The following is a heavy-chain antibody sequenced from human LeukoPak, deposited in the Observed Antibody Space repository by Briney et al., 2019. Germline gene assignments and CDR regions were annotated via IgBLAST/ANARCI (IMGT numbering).Heavy chain of an antibody. D-gene: IGHD3-3*01. J-gene: IGHJ4*02. V-gene: IGHV3-21*01. CDR3: ARDRPTGASRLFVVQ. CDR1: GFTFSSYS. Sequence: GGSLRLSCAASGFTFSSYSMTWVRQAPGKGLEWVSSMSSGSRYIYYADSVRGRSTIARDNAKNSLYLLMNSLRVEDTAVYYCARDRPTGASRLFVVQWGQGTLVTVSS. CDR2: MSSGSRYI.